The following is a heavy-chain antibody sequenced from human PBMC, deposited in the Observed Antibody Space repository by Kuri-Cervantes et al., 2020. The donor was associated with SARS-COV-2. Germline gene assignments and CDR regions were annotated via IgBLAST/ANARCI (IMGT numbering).Heavy chain of an antibody. V-gene: IGHV4-59*12. CDR2: IYYSGST. J-gene: IGHJ3*02. CDR3: ARDNPISGSYWDAFDI. D-gene: IGHD1-26*01. CDR1: GGSISSYY. Sequence: ESLKISCTVSGGSISSYYWSRIRQPPGKGLEWIGYIYYSGSTNYNPTLKSRVTISVDTSKNQFSLKLSSVTAADTAVYYCARDNPISGSYWDAFDIWVQGTMVTVSS.